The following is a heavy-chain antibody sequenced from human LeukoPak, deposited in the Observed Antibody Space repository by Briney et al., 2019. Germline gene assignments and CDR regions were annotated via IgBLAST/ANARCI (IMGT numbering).Heavy chain of an antibody. Sequence: GGSLRLSCAASGFTFSSYAMSWVRQAPGKGLEWLSAISGSGGSTYYADSVKGRFTISRDNSKNTLYLQMNSLRAEDTAVYYCAKDVGQQLAFDYWGQGTLVTVSS. V-gene: IGHV3-23*01. D-gene: IGHD6-13*01. CDR1: GFTFSSYA. CDR3: AKDVGQQLAFDY. J-gene: IGHJ4*02. CDR2: ISGSGGST.